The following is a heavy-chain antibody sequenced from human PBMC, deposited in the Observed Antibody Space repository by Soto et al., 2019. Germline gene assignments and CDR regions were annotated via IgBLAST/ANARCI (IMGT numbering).Heavy chain of an antibody. D-gene: IGHD3-10*01. CDR2: IYHSGST. CDR1: GGSISSSNW. CDR3: ARVGHDYYGSGSYFPAPIPLRYYFDY. Sequence: SETLSLTCAVSGGSISSSNWWSWVRQPPGKGLEWIGEIYHSGSTNYNPSLKSRVTISVDKSKNQFSLKLGSVTAADTAVYYCARVGHDYYGSGSYFPAPIPLRYYFDYWGQGTLVTVSS. V-gene: IGHV4-4*02. J-gene: IGHJ4*02.